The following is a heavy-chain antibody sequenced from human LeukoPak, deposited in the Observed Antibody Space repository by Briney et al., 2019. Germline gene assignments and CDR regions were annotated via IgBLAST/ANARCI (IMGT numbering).Heavy chain of an antibody. J-gene: IGHJ3*02. Sequence: SETLSLTCTVSGGSISSGDYYWSWIRQPPGKGLEWIGYIYYSGSTYYNPSLKSRVTISVDTSKNQFSLKLSSVTAADTAVYYCARVNGGNGGFAFDIWGQGTMVTVSS. CDR3: ARVNGGNGGFAFDI. CDR2: IYYSGST. D-gene: IGHD4-23*01. CDR1: GGSISSGDYY. V-gene: IGHV4-30-4*01.